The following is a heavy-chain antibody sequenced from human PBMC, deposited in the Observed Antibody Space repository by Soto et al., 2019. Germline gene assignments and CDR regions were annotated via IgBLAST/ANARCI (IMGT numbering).Heavy chain of an antibody. CDR2: ISSSSSYI. D-gene: IGHD6-13*01. J-gene: IGHJ3*02. V-gene: IGHV3-21*01. CDR1: GFTFSSYS. Sequence: PGGSLRLSCAASGFTFSSYSMNWVRQAPGKGLEWVSSISSSSSYIYYADSVKGRFTISRDNAKNSLYLQMNSLRAEDTAVYYCAREGRIAAKRDAFDIWGQGTMVTVSS. CDR3: AREGRIAAKRDAFDI.